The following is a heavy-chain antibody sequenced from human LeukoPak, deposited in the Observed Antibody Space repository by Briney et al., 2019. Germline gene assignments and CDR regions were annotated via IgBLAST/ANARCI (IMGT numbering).Heavy chain of an antibody. CDR2: ISSDGSQK. J-gene: IGHJ4*02. D-gene: IGHD5-18*01. V-gene: IGHV3-30*04. CDR3: ARGSGYTYGFPDY. Sequence: PGGSLRLSCAASGFTFSSYAMHWVRQAPGKGLEWVAVISSDGSQKYHADSVKGRFTISRDNSKNTLYLQMNSLRAEDTAVYYCARGSGYTYGFPDYWGQGTLVTVSS. CDR1: GFTFSSYA.